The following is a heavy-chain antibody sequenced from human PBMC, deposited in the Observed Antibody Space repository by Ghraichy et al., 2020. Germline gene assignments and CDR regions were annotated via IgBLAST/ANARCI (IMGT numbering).Heavy chain of an antibody. V-gene: IGHV4-59*01. CDR3: ARAIYGDLQWFDP. Sequence: SETLSLTCTVSGGSISSYYWSWIRQPPGKGLEWIGYIYYSGSTNYNPSLKSRVTISVDTSKNQFSLKLSSVTAADTAVYYCARAIYGDLQWFDPWGQGTLVTVSS. D-gene: IGHD3-3*02. CDR1: GGSISSYY. CDR2: IYYSGST. J-gene: IGHJ5*02.